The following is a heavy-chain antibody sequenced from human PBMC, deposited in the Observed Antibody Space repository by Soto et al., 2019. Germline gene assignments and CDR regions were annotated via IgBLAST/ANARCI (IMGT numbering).Heavy chain of an antibody. V-gene: IGHV3-66*01. CDR3: ARDDVLCEGGRCYGVPLEV. J-gene: IGHJ6*04. D-gene: IGHD2-15*01. Sequence: PGGSLRLSCAASGFTVSSKYMSWVRQAPGKGLEWVSLIQSGGPTYYADSVKGRFTISRDTSENTVHLQMDSLRAEDTAVYYCARDDVLCEGGRCYGVPLEVWGKGTTVTVSS. CDR1: GFTVSSKY. CDR2: IQSGGPT.